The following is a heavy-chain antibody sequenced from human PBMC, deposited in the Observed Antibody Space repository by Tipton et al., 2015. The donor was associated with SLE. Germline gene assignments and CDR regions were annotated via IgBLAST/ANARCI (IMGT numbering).Heavy chain of an antibody. Sequence: TLSLTCAVYGGSFSDYYWSWIRQSPGKGLEWIGEINHSGITTYNTSLKSRVTISVDTSKNQFSLKVMYVTAADTAVYYCAREARRTWRAFDVWGQGTLVTVSS. CDR1: GGSFSDYY. CDR3: AREARRTWRAFDV. J-gene: IGHJ3*01. V-gene: IGHV4-34*01. CDR2: INHSGIT.